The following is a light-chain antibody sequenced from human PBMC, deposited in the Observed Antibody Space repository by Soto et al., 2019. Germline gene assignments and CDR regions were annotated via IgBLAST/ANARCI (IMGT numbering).Light chain of an antibody. J-gene: IGKJ2*01. V-gene: IGKV1-39*01. CDR1: QSISSY. Sequence: DIQMTQSPSSLSASVGDRVTITCRASQSISSYLHWYQQKSGKAPRLLIYAASSLQSGVPSRFSGSGSGTDFTLTITSLQSEDFATYYCQQSYIIPRTFGQGTKLEIK. CDR2: AAS. CDR3: QQSYIIPRT.